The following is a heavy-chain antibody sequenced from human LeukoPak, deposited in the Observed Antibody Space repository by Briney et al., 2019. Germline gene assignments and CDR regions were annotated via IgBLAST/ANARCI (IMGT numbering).Heavy chain of an antibody. D-gene: IGHD6-19*01. Sequence: EWVANIKQDGREKNYVASVQGRFTISRDNAKNSAYLQMNNLRVDDTAVYYCVGGYGWLPDYWGQGTLVTVSS. CDR3: VGGYGWLPDY. V-gene: IGHV3-7*04. J-gene: IGHJ4*02. CDR2: IKQDGREK.